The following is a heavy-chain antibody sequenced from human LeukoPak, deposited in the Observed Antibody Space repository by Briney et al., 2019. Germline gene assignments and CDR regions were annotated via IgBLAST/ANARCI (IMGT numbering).Heavy chain of an antibody. CDR3: ARHYYDSSGYYYLKGAFDI. Sequence: SETLSLTCTVSGGSISSGGYYWSWIRQHPGKGLEWIGYIYYSGSTYYNPSLKSRVTISVDTSKNQFSLKLSSATAADTAVYYCARHYYDSSGYYYLKGAFDIWGQGTMVTVSS. CDR2: IYYSGST. J-gene: IGHJ3*02. D-gene: IGHD3-22*01. V-gene: IGHV4-31*03. CDR1: GGSISSGGYY.